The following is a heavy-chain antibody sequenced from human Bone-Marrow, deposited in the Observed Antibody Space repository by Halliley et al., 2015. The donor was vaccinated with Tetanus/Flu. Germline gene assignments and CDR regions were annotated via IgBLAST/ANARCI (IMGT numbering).Heavy chain of an antibody. CDR3: ARGSGWTDY. Sequence: PGKGREGMGRIDPSDPHTNSSPSFQGHVLISADKSISTAYLQWNSLQTSDTAMYYCARGSGWTDYWGQGTLATVSS. J-gene: IGHJ4*02. CDR2: IDPSDPHT. D-gene: IGHD6-19*01. V-gene: IGHV5-10-1*01.